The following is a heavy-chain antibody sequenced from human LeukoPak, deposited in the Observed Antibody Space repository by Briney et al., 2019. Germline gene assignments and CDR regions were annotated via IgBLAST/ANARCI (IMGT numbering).Heavy chain of an antibody. CDR2: IYYSGST. CDR1: GGSVTSVSYY. CDR3: ARERDYGDYGYYYYGMDV. D-gene: IGHD4-17*01. V-gene: IGHV4-61*01. J-gene: IGHJ6*02. Sequence: SETLSLTCTVSGGSVTSVSYYWTWIRQPPGKGLEWIGHIYYSGSTNYNPSLKSRVTISVDTSKNQFSLKLSSVTAADTAVYYCARERDYGDYGYYYYGMDVWGQGTTVTVSS.